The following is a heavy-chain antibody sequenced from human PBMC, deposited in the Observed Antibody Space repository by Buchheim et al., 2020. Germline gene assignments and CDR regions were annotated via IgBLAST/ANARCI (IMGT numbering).Heavy chain of an antibody. V-gene: IGHV4-30-2*01. CDR2: IYHSGST. Sequence: QLQLQESGSGLVKPSQPLSPTCAVSGGSISSGGYSWSWIRQPPGKGLEWIGYIYHSGSTYYNPSLKSRVTISVDRSKNQFSLKLSSVTAADTAVYYCARDRIGGIQYDYWGQGTL. J-gene: IGHJ4*02. D-gene: IGHD4-11*01. CDR3: ARDRIGGIQYDY. CDR1: GGSISSGGYS.